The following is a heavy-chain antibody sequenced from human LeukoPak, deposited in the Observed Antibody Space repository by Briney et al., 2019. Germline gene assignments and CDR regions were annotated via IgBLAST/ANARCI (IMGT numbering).Heavy chain of an antibody. V-gene: IGHV1-69*13. CDR3: ATERLVPGGPGPRGAFDI. Sequence: ASVKVSCKASGGTFSSYAISWVRQAPGQGLEWIGGIIPIFGTANYAQKFQGRVTITADESTSTAYMELSSLRSEDTAVYYCATERLVPGGPGPRGAFDIWGQGTMVTVSS. D-gene: IGHD2-2*01. CDR1: GGTFSSYA. J-gene: IGHJ3*02. CDR2: IIPIFGTA.